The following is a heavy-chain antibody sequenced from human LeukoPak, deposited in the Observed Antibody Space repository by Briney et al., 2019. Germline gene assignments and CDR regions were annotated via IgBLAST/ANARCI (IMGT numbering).Heavy chain of an antibody. J-gene: IGHJ3*02. Sequence: GASVKVSCKTSGYMFTTYYPHWVRQAPGRGLEWMGWINPHSGGTNYAQKFQGRVTMTRDTSISTVYMELSSLRSDDTAVYYCARGGTGYSSGWLRAFDIWGQGTMVTVSS. V-gene: IGHV1-2*02. CDR2: INPHSGGT. CDR1: GYMFTTYY. D-gene: IGHD6-19*01. CDR3: ARGGTGYSSGWLRAFDI.